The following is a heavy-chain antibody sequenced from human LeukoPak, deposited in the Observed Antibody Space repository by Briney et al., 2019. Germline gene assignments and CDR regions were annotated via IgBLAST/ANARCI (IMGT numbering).Heavy chain of an antibody. V-gene: IGHV3-30*18. J-gene: IGHJ4*02. Sequence: GGSLRLSCAASGFTFSSYGMLWVRQAPGKGLEWVAVISYDGSNKYYADSVKGRFTISRDNSKNTLYLQMNSLRAEDTAVYYCAKDTGYDILTGYMGLDYWGQGTLVTVSS. CDR3: AKDTGYDILTGYMGLDY. CDR2: ISYDGSNK. D-gene: IGHD3-9*01. CDR1: GFTFSSYG.